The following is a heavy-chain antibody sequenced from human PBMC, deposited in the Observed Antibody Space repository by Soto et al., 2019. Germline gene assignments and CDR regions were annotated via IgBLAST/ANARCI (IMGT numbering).Heavy chain of an antibody. J-gene: IGHJ4*02. Sequence: EVQLVESGGGLVQPGGSLRLTCAGSGFTFSSYEMNWVRQAPGKGLEWVSYVSTTANTIYYADSVRGRFTISRDNARNSLYLQMNRLRAEDTAVYYCALSLTYCGGDCNSDYWGQGTLVTVSS. CDR3: ALSLTYCGGDCNSDY. V-gene: IGHV3-48*03. CDR1: GFTFSSYE. D-gene: IGHD2-21*02. CDR2: VSTTANTI.